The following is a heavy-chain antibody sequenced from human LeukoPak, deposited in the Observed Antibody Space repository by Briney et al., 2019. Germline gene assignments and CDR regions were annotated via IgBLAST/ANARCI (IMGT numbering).Heavy chain of an antibody. CDR3: ARVVYSYGYFDY. V-gene: IGHV3-21*01. CDR2: ISSSSSYI. J-gene: IGHJ4*02. CDR1: GFTFSSYS. Sequence: GGSLRLSCAASGFTFSSYSMNWVRQAPGKGLEWVSSISSSSSYIYYADSVKGRFTISRDNAKSSLYLQMNSLRAEDTAVYYCARVVYSYGYFDYWGQGTLVSVSS. D-gene: IGHD5-18*01.